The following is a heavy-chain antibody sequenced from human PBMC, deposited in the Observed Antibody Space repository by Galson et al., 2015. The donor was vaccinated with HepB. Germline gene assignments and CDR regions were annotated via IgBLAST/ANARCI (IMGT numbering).Heavy chain of an antibody. CDR3: ARSTSGWYAWFDP. J-gene: IGHJ5*02. D-gene: IGHD6-19*01. Sequence: SVKVSCKASGGTFSSYAISWVRQAPGQGLEWMGWINPNSGGTNYAQKFQGRATMTRDTSTSTAYMELSSLMSDDTAVYYCARSTSGWYAWFDPWGQGTLATVSA. CDR1: GGTFSSYA. V-gene: IGHV1-2*02. CDR2: INPNSGGT.